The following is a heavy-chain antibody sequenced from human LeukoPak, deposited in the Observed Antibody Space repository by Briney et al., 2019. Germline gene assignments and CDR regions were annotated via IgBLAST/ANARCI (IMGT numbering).Heavy chain of an antibody. CDR1: GFTFSSYW. Sequence: GGSLRLSCAASGFTFSSYWMHWVRQAPGKGLVWVSRINSDGSSTSYADSVKGRFTISRDNSKNSLYLQMNSLRTEDTALYYCAKDIGNYGWGYYFDYWGQGTLVTVSS. D-gene: IGHD3-10*01. J-gene: IGHJ4*02. CDR2: INSDGSST. V-gene: IGHV3-74*01. CDR3: AKDIGNYGWGYYFDY.